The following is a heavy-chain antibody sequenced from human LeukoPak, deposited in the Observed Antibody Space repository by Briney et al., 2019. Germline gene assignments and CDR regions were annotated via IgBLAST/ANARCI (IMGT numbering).Heavy chain of an antibody. CDR3: AKPRFSSSWYGMDV. V-gene: IGHV3-9*01. CDR1: VFTFDDYA. Sequence: GGSLRLSCAASVFTFDDYAMHWVRQAPGKGLEWVSGISWNSGSIGYADSVKGRFTISRDNAKNSLYLQMNSLRAEDTALYYCAKPRFSSSWYGMDVWGQGTTVTVSS. J-gene: IGHJ6*02. D-gene: IGHD2-15*01. CDR2: ISWNSGSI.